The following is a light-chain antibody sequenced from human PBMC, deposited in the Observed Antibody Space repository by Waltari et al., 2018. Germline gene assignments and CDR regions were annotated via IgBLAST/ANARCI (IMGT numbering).Light chain of an antibody. CDR1: QHIYSN. CDR2: DAS. J-gene: IGKJ5*01. CDR3: QQYNRRPPIT. V-gene: IGKV3D-15*01. Sequence: EIVMTQSPATLSVSPGERATLSCRASQHIYSNLAWYQQKPGQPPRLLIYDASTRATGIPARFTGSGSGTEFTLTISSLQSEDSAVYSCQQYNRRPPITFGQGTRLEIK.